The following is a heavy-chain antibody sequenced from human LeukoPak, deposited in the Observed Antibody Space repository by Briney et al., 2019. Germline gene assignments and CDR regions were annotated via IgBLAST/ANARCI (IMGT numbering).Heavy chain of an antibody. CDR3: AKDSAGSSWPRDFYYYYGMDV. J-gene: IGHJ6*02. V-gene: IGHV3-43*02. CDR1: GFTFDDYA. D-gene: IGHD6-13*01. Sequence: GGSLRLSCAASGFTFDDYAMHWVRQAPGKGLEWVSLISGDGGSTYADSVKGRFTISRDNSKNSLYLQMNSLRTEDTALYYCAKDSAGSSWPRDFYYYYGMDVWGQGTTVTVSS. CDR2: ISGDGGST.